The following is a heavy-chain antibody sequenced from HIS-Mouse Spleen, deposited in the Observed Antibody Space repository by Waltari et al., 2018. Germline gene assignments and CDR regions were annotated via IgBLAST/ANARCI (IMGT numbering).Heavy chain of an antibody. Sequence: QVQLQESGPGLVKPSETLSLTCTVSGGSISSYYWSWIRQPAGTGLEWMGRIYTSGSTNYNPSLQSRVTISVDTSKNQFSLKLGSVTAADTAVYYCARDFHDFWSGYYGGDKKHDAFDIWGQGTMVTVSS. CDR3: ARDFHDFWSGYYGGDKKHDAFDI. V-gene: IGHV4-4*07. CDR2: IYTSGST. D-gene: IGHD3-3*01. J-gene: IGHJ3*02. CDR1: GGSISSYY.